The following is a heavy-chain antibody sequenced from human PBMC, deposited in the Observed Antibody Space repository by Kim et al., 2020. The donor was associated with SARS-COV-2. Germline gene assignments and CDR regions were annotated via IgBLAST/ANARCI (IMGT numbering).Heavy chain of an antibody. CDR2: INTNTGNP. V-gene: IGHV7-4-1*02. D-gene: IGHD2-15*01. CDR1: GYTFTSYA. CDR3: ARDHCSGGSCYQPFDY. J-gene: IGHJ4*02. Sequence: ASVKVSCKASGYTFTSYAMNWVRQAPGQGLEWMGWINTNTGNPTYAQGFTGRFVFSLDTSVSTAYLQISSLKAEDTAVYYCARDHCSGGSCYQPFDYWGQGTLVTVSS.